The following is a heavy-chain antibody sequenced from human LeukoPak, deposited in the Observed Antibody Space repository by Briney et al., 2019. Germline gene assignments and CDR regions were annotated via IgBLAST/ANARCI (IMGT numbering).Heavy chain of an antibody. D-gene: IGHD3-3*01. CDR1: GGTFSSYA. V-gene: IGHV1-69*13. CDR3: ARDRFLEWLSRRYYYGMDV. J-gene: IGHJ6*02. CDR2: IIPIFGTA. Sequence: ASVKVSCKASGGTFSSYAISWVRQAPGQGLEWMGGIIPIFGTANYAQKFQGRVTITADESTSTAYMELSSLRSEDTAVYYCARDRFLEWLSRRYYYGMDVWGQGTTVTVSS.